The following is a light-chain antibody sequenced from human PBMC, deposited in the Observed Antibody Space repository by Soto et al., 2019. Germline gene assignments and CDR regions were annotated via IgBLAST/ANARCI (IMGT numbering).Light chain of an antibody. CDR3: CSYTTSSTLDVV. CDR2: EVS. J-gene: IGLJ2*01. Sequence: QSALTQPASVSGSPGQSITISCVAAYNSVSWYQQHPGKAPKLMIYEVSNRPSGVSNRFSGSKSGNTASLTISGLQAEDEADYYCCSYTTSSTLDVVFGGGTKLTVL. CDR1: AAYNS. V-gene: IGLV2-14*01.